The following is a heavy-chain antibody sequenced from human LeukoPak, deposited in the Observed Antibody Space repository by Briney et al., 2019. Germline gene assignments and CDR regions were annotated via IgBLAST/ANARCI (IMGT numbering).Heavy chain of an antibody. CDR1: GXTFTSYY. CDR2: INPSGGST. J-gene: IGHJ6*02. D-gene: IGHD2-8*02. Sequence: VKVSCKASGXTFTSYYMHWVRQAPGQGLEWMGIINPSGGSTSYAQKFQGRVTMTRDTSTSTVYMELSSLRSEDTAVYYCARVLGNYYYGMDVWGQGTTVTVSS. CDR3: ARVLGNYYYGMDV. V-gene: IGHV1-46*01.